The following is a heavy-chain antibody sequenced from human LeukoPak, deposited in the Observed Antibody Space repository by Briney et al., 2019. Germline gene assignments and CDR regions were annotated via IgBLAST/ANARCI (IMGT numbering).Heavy chain of an antibody. V-gene: IGHV3-23*01. Sequence: GGSLRLSCAASGFLYRPYALRWVRQARGKGLAWVSGSSGGDSTYYADSVKGRFTISRDNSKNTLYLQMNSLRVEDTAVYYCAKGQISMVRGVILDPDYWGQGTLVTVSS. CDR1: GFLYRPYA. D-gene: IGHD3-10*01. J-gene: IGHJ4*02. CDR3: AKGQISMVRGVILDPDY. CDR2: SSGGDST.